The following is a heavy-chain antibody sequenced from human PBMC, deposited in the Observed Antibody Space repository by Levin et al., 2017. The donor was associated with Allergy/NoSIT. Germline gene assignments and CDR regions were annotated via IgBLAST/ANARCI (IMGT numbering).Heavy chain of an antibody. V-gene: IGHV3-30*18. CDR2: ILQDGTDK. CDR1: GFSFSSYG. Sequence: QPGGSLRLSCAASGFSFSSYGMHWVRQAPGKGLEWVAVILQDGTDKSHADSVKGRFTISRDNSENTLYLQMNSLRVEDTAVYYCAKESDAFDIWGQGTMVTVSS. CDR3: AKESDAFDI. J-gene: IGHJ3*02.